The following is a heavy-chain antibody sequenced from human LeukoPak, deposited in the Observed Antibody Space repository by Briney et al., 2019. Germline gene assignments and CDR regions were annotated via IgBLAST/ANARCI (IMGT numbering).Heavy chain of an antibody. CDR2: IYTSGST. V-gene: IGHV4-4*07. CDR1: GGSISSYY. CDR3: ARLSIYSYYDSSGYSYYFDY. J-gene: IGHJ4*02. Sequence: LETLSLTCTVSGGSISSYYWSWIRQPAGKGLEWIGRIYTSGSTNYNPSLKSRVTISVDTSKNQFSLKLSSVTAADTAVYYCARLSIYSYYDSSGYSYYFDYWGQGTLVTVSS. D-gene: IGHD3-22*01.